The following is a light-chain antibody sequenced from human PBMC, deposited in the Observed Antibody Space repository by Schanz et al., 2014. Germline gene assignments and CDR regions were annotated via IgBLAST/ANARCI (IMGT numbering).Light chain of an antibody. J-gene: IGLJ3*02. CDR3: CSYAGSSTWV. CDR2: EVT. V-gene: IGLV2-8*01. CDR1: SSDVGGYNY. Sequence: QSALTQPPSASGSLGQSVTISCTGTSSDVGGYNYVSWYQQHPGKAPKLMIYEVTKRPSGVPDRFSGSKSGNTASLTVSGLQAEDEADYYCCSYAGSSTWVFGGGTKVTVL.